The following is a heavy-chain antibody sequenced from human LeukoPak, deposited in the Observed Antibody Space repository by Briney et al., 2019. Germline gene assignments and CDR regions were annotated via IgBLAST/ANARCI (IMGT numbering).Heavy chain of an antibody. J-gene: IGHJ6*02. CDR2: INQDGSEK. V-gene: IGHV3-7*03. D-gene: IGHD2-15*01. CDR3: ARDGVVVAATFYYYGMDV. CDR1: GFTFSNYW. Sequence: PGGSLRLSCAASGFTFSNYWLSWVRQAPGKGPEWVAKINQDGSEKYYVDSVKGRFNISRDNAKNSLYLQMNSLRAEDRAVYYCARDGVVVAATFYYYGMDVWGQGTTVTVSS.